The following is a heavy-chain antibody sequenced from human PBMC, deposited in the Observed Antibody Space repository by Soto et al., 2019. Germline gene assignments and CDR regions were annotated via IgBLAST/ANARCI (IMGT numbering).Heavy chain of an antibody. V-gene: IGHV5-51*01. J-gene: IGHJ5*02. CDR3: ARGVLRFLEWKNWFDP. CDR2: IYPGDSDT. CDR1: GYSFTSYW. D-gene: IGHD3-3*01. Sequence: GESLKISCKGSGYSFTSYWIGWVRQMPGKGLEWMGIIYPGDSDTRYSPSFQGQVTISADKSVSTAYLQWSSLKASDTAMYYCARGVLRFLEWKNWFDPWGQGTLVTVSS.